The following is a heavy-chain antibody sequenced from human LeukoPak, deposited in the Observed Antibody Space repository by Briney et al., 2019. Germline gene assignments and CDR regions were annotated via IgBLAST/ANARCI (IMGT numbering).Heavy chain of an antibody. CDR3: YVSGWTEDIDN. D-gene: IGHD6-19*01. V-gene: IGHV3-64D*06. J-gene: IGHJ4*02. Sequence: GGSLRLSCSASGITFSSHAMHWVRQAPGKGLEYVSAISDNGGMTFYADSVKGRFTISRDNSRNTLYLQMSSLRGEDTAVYYCYVSGWTEDIDNWGQGTLVTVSS. CDR2: ISDNGGMT. CDR1: GITFSSHA.